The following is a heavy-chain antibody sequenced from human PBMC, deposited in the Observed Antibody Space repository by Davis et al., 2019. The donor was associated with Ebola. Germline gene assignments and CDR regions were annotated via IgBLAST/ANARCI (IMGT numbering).Heavy chain of an antibody. Sequence: ASVKVSCKASGYTFTSYGVAWLRQAPGQGLQWRGCIRGYNGETDFAPKFKGRVTWTLESSTNTAYMELTSLTHDDTSIYFCAGERYDFWGQGTLVTVSS. J-gene: IGHJ4*02. D-gene: IGHD3-9*01. CDR1: GYTFTSYG. V-gene: IGHV1-18*01. CDR2: IRGYNGET. CDR3: AGERYDF.